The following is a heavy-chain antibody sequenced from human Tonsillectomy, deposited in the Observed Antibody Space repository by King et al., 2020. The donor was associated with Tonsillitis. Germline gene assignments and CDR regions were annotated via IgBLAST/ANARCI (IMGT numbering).Heavy chain of an antibody. J-gene: IGHJ4*02. CDR1: GFTFSNYA. V-gene: IGHV3-23*04. CDR2: ISGSGGST. CDR3: AKEYYDILTGYYARPFDS. Sequence: GQLVQSGGGLVQPGGSLRLSCAASGFTFSNYAMSWVRQAPGKGLEWVSAISGSGGSTNYADSVKGRFTISRDNSKNTLYLQVNSLRAVDTAVYYCAKEYYDILTGYYARPFDSWGQGTLVTVTP. D-gene: IGHD3-9*01.